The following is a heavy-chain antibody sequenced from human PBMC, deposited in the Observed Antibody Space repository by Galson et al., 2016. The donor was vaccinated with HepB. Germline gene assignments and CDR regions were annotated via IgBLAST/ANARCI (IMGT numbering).Heavy chain of an antibody. V-gene: IGHV4-59*02. Sequence: SETLSLTCSVSGVAVRTNYWSWVRHLPGKGLEWLGYISYSGTADYNPSLKSRVSISMDKSKNQVSLKLNSTTAADTAVYYCARHYYEMYWFDPWGQGTLVTVSS. D-gene: IGHD3-22*01. CDR3: ARHYYEMYWFDP. J-gene: IGHJ5*02. CDR2: ISYSGTA. CDR1: GVAVRTNY.